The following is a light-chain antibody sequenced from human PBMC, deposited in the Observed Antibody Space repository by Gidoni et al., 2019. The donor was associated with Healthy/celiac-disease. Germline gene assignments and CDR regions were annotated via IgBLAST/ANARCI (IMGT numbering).Light chain of an antibody. V-gene: IGLV3-1*01. CDR3: QSWDSSNVV. CDR1: KGVDKY. J-gene: IGLJ2*01. CDR2: QGS. Sequence: ARQTAIITCSGDKGVDKYACCHQKQPGQSPWLVIYQGSKRPLVTPGCFSGSNSGNTATLTIGATQAMEDAYYYWQSWDSSNVVFGGGTKLTVL.